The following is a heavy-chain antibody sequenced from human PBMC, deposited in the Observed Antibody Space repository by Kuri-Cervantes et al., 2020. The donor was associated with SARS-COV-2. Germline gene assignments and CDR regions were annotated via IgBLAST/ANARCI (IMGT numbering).Heavy chain of an antibody. Sequence: GESLKISCAAFGFTFDDYTMHWVRQAPGKGLEWVSYISSSGSTIYYADSVKGRFTISRYNAKNSLYLQMNSLRAEDTAVYYCASQDIVVVPAANAFDIWGQGTMVTVSS. J-gene: IGHJ3*02. V-gene: IGHV3-48*03. D-gene: IGHD2-2*01. CDR3: ASQDIVVVPAANAFDI. CDR2: ISSSGSTI. CDR1: GFTFDDYT.